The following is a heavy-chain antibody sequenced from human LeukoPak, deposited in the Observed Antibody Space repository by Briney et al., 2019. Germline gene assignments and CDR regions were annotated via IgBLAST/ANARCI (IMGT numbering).Heavy chain of an antibody. CDR1: GGSFSGYY. J-gene: IGHJ5*02. D-gene: IGHD2-2*01. Sequence: PSETLSLTCAVYGGSFSGYYWSWIRQPPGKGLEWIGEINHSGSTNYNPSLKSRVTISVDTSKNQFSLKLSSVTAADTAVYYRASSDIVVVPAAMGRYNWFDPWGQGTLVTVSS. CDR2: INHSGST. CDR3: ASSDIVVVPAAMGRYNWFDP. V-gene: IGHV4-34*01.